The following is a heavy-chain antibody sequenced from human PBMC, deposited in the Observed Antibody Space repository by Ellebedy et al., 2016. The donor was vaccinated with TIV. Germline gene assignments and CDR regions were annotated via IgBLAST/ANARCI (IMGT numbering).Heavy chain of an antibody. D-gene: IGHD1-20*01. CDR1: GFTFSSSW. V-gene: IGHV3-74*01. Sequence: PGGSLRLSCAASGFTFSSSWVHWVRQVPGKGLVWVARLNGDGSNIGYADSVKGRFTISRDNAKRTLYLQMNSLRAEDTAVYYCARDHYNWNGPFDYWGQGTLVTVSS. CDR3: ARDHYNWNGPFDY. CDR2: LNGDGSNI. J-gene: IGHJ4*02.